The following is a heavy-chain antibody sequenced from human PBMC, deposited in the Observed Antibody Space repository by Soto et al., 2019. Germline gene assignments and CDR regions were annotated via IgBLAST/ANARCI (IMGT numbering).Heavy chain of an antibody. J-gene: IGHJ6*02. Sequence: PGGSLRLSCAASGFTLSSYAMSWVRQAPGKGLEWVSAISGSGGSTYYADSVKGRFTISRDNSKNTLYLQMNSLRAEDTAVYYCAPSGHRPPEYYYYGMDVWGQGTTVTVS. CDR1: GFTLSSYA. CDR3: APSGHRPPEYYYYGMDV. V-gene: IGHV3-23*01. CDR2: ISGSGGST. D-gene: IGHD6-25*01.